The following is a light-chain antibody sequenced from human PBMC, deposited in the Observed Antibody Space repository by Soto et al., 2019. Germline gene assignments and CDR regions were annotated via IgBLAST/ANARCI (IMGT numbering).Light chain of an antibody. CDR2: DAS. V-gene: IGKV3-15*01. Sequence: EIVLTQSPVTLSLSPGERATLSCRASQSVGSYLAWYQQKPGQAPRLLIYDASTRATGVPARFSGSGSGTEFTLTINSLQSEDFAVYYCQRYNNWPLTFGGGTKVDIK. J-gene: IGKJ4*01. CDR1: QSVGSY. CDR3: QRYNNWPLT.